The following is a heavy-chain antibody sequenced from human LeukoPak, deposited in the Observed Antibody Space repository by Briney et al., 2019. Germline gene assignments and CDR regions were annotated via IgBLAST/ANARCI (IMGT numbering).Heavy chain of an antibody. CDR3: ASGRRDFLH. J-gene: IGHJ4*02. D-gene: IGHD2-21*01. Sequence: PGGSLRLSCAASGFVFSTYWMTWVRQAPGKGLEWVANINLDGTEEHYVDSSLKGRFTISRDNAKNSLYLQMNSLRVEDTAVYYCASGRRDFLHWGRGTLVTVSS. V-gene: IGHV3-7*01. CDR2: INLDGTEE. CDR1: GFVFSTYW.